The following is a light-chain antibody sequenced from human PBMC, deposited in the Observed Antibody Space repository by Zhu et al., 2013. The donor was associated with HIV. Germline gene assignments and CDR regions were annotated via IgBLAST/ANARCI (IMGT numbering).Light chain of an antibody. CDR3: QQYATSPLT. CDR1: QNVGRNY. J-gene: IGKJ4*01. V-gene: IGKV3-20*01. Sequence: DIVLTQSPGTLSLSPGERATLSCRASQNVGRNYLAWFQQKPGQAPRLLVYGASSRATGIPDRFSGSVSGTDFTLTISRLEPEDFAVYYCQQYATSPLTFGGGYQGGDQT. CDR2: GAS.